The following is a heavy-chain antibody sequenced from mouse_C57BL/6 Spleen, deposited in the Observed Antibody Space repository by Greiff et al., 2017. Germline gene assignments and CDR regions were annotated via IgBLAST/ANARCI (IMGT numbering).Heavy chain of an antibody. CDR1: GYTFTSYW. Sequence: QVQLQQPGAELVKPGASVKLSCKASGYTFTSYWMHWVKQRPGRSLEWIGRIDPNSGGTKYNEKFKSKATLTVDKPSSTAYMQLSSLTSKDAAVYYCARMSDYDGAYYFDYWGQGTTLTVSS. CDR3: ARMSDYDGAYYFDY. CDR2: IDPNSGGT. V-gene: IGHV1-72*01. J-gene: IGHJ2*01. D-gene: IGHD2-4*01.